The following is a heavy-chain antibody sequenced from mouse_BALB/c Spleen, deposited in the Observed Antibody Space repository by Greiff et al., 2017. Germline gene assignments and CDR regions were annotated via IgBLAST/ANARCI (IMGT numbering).Heavy chain of an antibody. D-gene: IGHD1-1*01. V-gene: IGHV5-17*02. CDR1: GFTFSSFG. J-gene: IGHJ3*01. Sequence: EVQLVESGGGLVQPGGSRKLSCAASGFTFSSFGMHWVRQAPEKGLEWVAYISSGSSTIYYADTVKGRFTISRDNPKNTLFLQMTSLRSEDTAMYYCARDYGSSYGAYWGQGTLVTVSA. CDR3: ARDYGSSYGAY. CDR2: ISSGSSTI.